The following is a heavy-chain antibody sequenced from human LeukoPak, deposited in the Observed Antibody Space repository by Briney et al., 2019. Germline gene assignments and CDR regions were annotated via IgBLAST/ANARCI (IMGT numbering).Heavy chain of an antibody. D-gene: IGHD3-10*01. J-gene: IGHJ5*02. CDR3: ARASSYNAAVRYNPSWFGP. CDR2: INNSGTT. Sequence: SETMSLASANYGGPLSGSFSSWIRHPPGKGLEWSGAINNSGTTNYNPTLKSRVTISIDTSRNQFYLKLTSVTAADTAVYYCARASSYNAAVRYNPSWFGPWGQGTLVTVSS. CDR1: GGPLSGSF. V-gene: IGHV4-34*01.